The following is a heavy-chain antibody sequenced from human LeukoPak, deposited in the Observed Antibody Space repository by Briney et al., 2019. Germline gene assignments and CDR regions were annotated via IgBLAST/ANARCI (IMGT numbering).Heavy chain of an antibody. CDR3: ARTCGGDCYQGLDY. D-gene: IGHD2-21*02. Sequence: GGSLRLSCAASGFTLSSYAMSWVRQAPGKGLEWVSSISSSSSYMYYADSVKGRFTISRDNAKNSLYLQMNSLRAEDTAVYYCARTCGGDCYQGLDYWGQGTLVTVSS. J-gene: IGHJ4*02. CDR2: ISSSSSYM. V-gene: IGHV3-21*01. CDR1: GFTLSSYA.